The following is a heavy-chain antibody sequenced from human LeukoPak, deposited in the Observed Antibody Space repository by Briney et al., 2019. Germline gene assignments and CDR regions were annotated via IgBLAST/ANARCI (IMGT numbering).Heavy chain of an antibody. V-gene: IGHV1-2*02. CDR1: GYTFTGYY. Sequence: GASVKVSCKASGYTFTGYYMHWVRQAPGQGLEWMGWINPNSGGTNYAQKFQGRVTMTRDTSISTAYMELSRLRSDDTAVYYCARYYYGSGRVLGYYYMDVWGKGTTVTVSS. D-gene: IGHD3-10*01. J-gene: IGHJ6*03. CDR2: INPNSGGT. CDR3: ARYYYGSGRVLGYYYMDV.